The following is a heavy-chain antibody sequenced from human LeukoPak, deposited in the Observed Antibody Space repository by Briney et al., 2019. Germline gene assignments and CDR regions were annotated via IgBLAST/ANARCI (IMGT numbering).Heavy chain of an antibody. CDR2: MSNSGGST. Sequence: GGSLRLSCTASGFTFRSYAMSWVRQAPGKGLEWVSAMSNSGGSTYYADSVKGRFTISRDNSKSTLYLQMNSLRAEVTAVYYCAKDDGSGFGRGYFDYWGQGALVTVSS. V-gene: IGHV3-23*01. D-gene: IGHD3-10*01. CDR3: AKDDGSGFGRGYFDY. J-gene: IGHJ4*02. CDR1: GFTFRSYA.